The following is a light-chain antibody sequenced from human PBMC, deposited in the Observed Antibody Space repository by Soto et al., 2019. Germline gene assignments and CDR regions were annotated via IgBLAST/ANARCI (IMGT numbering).Light chain of an antibody. CDR3: QQHGTSPLT. Sequence: EIVMTQSPATLSVSPGERATLSCRASQSVSSNLAWYQQKPGQAPRLLIFAASTRATGIPARFSGSGSGTEFTLTINSLQSEDFAVYYCQQHGTSPLTFGGGTKVEMK. CDR2: AAS. V-gene: IGKV3-15*01. J-gene: IGKJ4*01. CDR1: QSVSSN.